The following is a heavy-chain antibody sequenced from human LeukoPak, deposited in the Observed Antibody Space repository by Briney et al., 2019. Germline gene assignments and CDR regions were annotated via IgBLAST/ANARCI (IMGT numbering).Heavy chain of an antibody. J-gene: IGHJ4*02. D-gene: IGHD5-12*01. CDR1: GFTVSSNY. V-gene: IGHV3-66*02. Sequence: GGSLRLSCAASGFTVSSNYMSWVRQAPGEGLEWVSVIYSGGSTYYADSVKGRFTISRDNSKTMLYLQMNSLRGEDKAVYYCARAPVGATISFYDYWGQGTLVTVSS. CDR2: IYSGGST. CDR3: ARAPVGATISFYDY.